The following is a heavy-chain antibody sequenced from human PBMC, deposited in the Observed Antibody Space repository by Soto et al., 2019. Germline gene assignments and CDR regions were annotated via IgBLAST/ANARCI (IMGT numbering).Heavy chain of an antibody. V-gene: IGHV3-48*03. CDR1: GFTFSSYE. CDR2: ISSSGSTI. Sequence: GGSLRLSCAASGFTFSSYEMNWVRQAPGKGLEWVSYISSSGSTIYYADSVKGRFTISRDNAKNSLYLQMNSLRAEDTAVYYCARGGTTLWFGELSNPNWFDPWGQGT. J-gene: IGHJ5*02. D-gene: IGHD3-10*01. CDR3: ARGGTTLWFGELSNPNWFDP.